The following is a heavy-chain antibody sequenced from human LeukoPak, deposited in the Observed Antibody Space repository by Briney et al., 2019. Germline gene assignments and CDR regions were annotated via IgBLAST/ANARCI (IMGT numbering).Heavy chain of an antibody. V-gene: IGHV4-59*08. CDR2: INYNGNT. J-gene: IGHJ4*02. D-gene: IGHD2-15*01. CDR3: ARLDCISDRCYNY. Sequence: PSETLSLTCILSGDSIRTDSWSWIRRSPGKGLEWIGYINYNGNTEYNPFLRSRVTISVDRSKNHVSLKVRSVTAADTAMYYCARLDCISDRCYNYWGLGTLVTVSS. CDR1: GDSIRTDS.